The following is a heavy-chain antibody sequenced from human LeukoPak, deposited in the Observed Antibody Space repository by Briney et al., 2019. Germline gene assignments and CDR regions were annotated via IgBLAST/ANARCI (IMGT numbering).Heavy chain of an antibody. CDR1: GYTFTGYY. D-gene: IGHD6-13*01. CDR2: INPNSGDI. Sequence: ASVKVSCKASGYTFTGYYMHWVRQAPGQGLEWMGWINPNSGDINHAQKFQGRVAMTRDTPINTAYMEVSSLGSDDTAVYYCARWYTGSWGYFDYWGQGTLVTVSS. CDR3: ARWYTGSWGYFDY. J-gene: IGHJ4*02. V-gene: IGHV1-2*02.